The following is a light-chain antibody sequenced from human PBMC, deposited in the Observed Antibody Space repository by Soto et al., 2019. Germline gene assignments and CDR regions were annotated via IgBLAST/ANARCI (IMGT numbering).Light chain of an antibody. Sequence: EIVLTQSPGTLSLSPGERATLSFRASQSVSSYLAWYQQKPGQAPRLLIYGASSRATGIPDRFSGSGSGTDFTPTISRLEPEDFAVYYCQQYGSSPWTFGQGTKVDIK. V-gene: IGKV3-20*01. J-gene: IGKJ1*01. CDR3: QQYGSSPWT. CDR2: GAS. CDR1: QSVSSY.